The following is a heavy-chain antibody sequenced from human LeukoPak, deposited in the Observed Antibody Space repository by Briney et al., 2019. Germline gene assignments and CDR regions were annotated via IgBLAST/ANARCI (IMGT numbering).Heavy chain of an antibody. CDR2: IIPIFGTA. J-gene: IGHJ3*02. V-gene: IGHV1-69*13. CDR3: ARDSQYCSSGSCSPGASDI. CDR1: GGTFSSYA. Sequence: WASVKVSCKASGGTFSSYAISWVRQAPGQGLEWMGGIIPIFGTANYAQKFQGRVTITADESTSTAYMELSSLRSEDTAVYYCARDSQYCSSGSCSPGASDIWGRGTMVTVSS. D-gene: IGHD2-15*01.